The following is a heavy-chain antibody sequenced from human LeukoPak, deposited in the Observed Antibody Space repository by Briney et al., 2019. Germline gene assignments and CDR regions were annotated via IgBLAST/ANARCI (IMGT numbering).Heavy chain of an antibody. CDR2: ISSSSSYI. CDR3: ARDIYRGDYYGMDV. CDR1: GFTFSSYS. J-gene: IGHJ6*02. D-gene: IGHD2-2*02. V-gene: IGHV3-21*01. Sequence: GGSLRLSCAASGFTFSSYSMNWVRQAPGKGLEWVSSISSSSSYIYYADSVKGRFTISRDNAKNSLYLQMNSLRAEDTAVYYCARDIYRGDYYGMDVWGQGTTVTVSS.